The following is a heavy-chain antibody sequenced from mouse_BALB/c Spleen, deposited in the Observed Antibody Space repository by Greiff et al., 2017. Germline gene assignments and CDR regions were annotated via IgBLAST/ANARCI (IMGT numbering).Heavy chain of an antibody. Sequence: VQLQQSGAELVKPGASVKLSCKASGYTFTSYWMHWVKQRPGQGLEWIGEINPSNGRTNYNEKFKSKATLTVDKSSSTAYMQRSSLTSEDSAVYYCARYGGDYFDYWGQGTTLTVSS. J-gene: IGHJ2*01. D-gene: IGHD1-1*01. CDR3: ARYGGDYFDY. CDR2: INPSNGRT. V-gene: IGHV1S81*02. CDR1: GYTFTSYW.